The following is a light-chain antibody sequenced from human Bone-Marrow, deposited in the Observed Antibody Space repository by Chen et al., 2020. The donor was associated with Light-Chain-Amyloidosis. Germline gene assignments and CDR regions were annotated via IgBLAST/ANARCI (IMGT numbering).Light chain of an antibody. V-gene: IGLV3-21*02. J-gene: IGLJ1*01. CDR2: DDT. CDR3: QLWDSSSDHYV. Sequence: SYVVTPPPSVSVTPGQPARMPCGGNNIGSKSVNWYQQKPGQAPVLVVYDDTERPSGIPERISGSNSGNTATLTINRVEAGDEADYYCQLWDSSSDHYVFATGTKVTVL. CDR1: NIGSKS.